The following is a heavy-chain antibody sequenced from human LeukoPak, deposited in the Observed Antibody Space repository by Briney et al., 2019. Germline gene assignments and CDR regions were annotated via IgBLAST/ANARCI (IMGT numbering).Heavy chain of an antibody. CDR1: GGSFSGYY. J-gene: IGHJ3*02. D-gene: IGHD6-19*01. Sequence: KPSETLSLTCAVYGGSFSGYYWSWIRQPPGKGLEWIGEINHSGSTNYNPSLKSRVTISVDTSKNQFSLKLSSVTAADTAVYYCARIQQWLPGAFDIWGQGTMVTVSS. CDR3: ARIQQWLPGAFDI. V-gene: IGHV4-34*01. CDR2: INHSGST.